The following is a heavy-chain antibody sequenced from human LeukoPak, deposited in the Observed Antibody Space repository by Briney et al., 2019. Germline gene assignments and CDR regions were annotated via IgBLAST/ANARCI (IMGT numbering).Heavy chain of an antibody. CDR3: ARVPGIAAVGVFDI. CDR1: GYTFSTYG. CDR2: ISPYNGNT. V-gene: IGHV1-18*01. Sequence: GASVKVSCKASGYTFSTYGITWVRQAPGQGLEWMGWISPYNGNTNYAQRLQGRVTMTTDTSTNTAYMELRSLRSDDTAVYYCARVPGIAAVGVFDIWGQGTMVTVSS. D-gene: IGHD6-13*01. J-gene: IGHJ3*02.